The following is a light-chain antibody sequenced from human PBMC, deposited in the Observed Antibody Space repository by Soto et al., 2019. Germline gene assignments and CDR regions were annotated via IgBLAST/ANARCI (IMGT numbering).Light chain of an antibody. CDR2: AAS. J-gene: IGKJ1*01. V-gene: IGKV3-20*01. CDR1: QSVISNY. Sequence: EVVLTQSPGTVSLSPGERVTLSCRASQSVISNYLAWFQQRPGQAPRLLIYAASSRATGIPDRFSGSGSGTDFTLSISRLEPEDFAVYYCQQYGSSLTWTLGQGTKVEIK. CDR3: QQYGSSLTWT.